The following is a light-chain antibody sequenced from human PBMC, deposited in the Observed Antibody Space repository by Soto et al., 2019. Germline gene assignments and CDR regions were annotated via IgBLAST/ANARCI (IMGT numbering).Light chain of an antibody. CDR3: SSYTSSITLL. J-gene: IGLJ2*01. V-gene: IGLV2-14*03. Sequence: QSALTQPASVSGSPGQSITISCTGTSSDVGAYNYVSWYQHHPGKAPKLLIYDVRNRPSEVSNRVTGSKSGNTASLTISWLQAEDEAYYYCSSYTSSITLLFGGGTKVIGL. CDR1: SSDVGAYNY. CDR2: DVR.